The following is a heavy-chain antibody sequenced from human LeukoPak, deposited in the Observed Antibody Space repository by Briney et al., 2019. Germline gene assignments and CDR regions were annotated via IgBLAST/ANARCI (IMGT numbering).Heavy chain of an antibody. CDR2: MKPNSGNT. J-gene: IGHJ4*02. Sequence: ASVKVSCKASGYTFTNYDINWVRQATGQGLEWMGYMKPNSGNTGYAQKFQGRVTMTRDTSISTDYMELSSLTSEDTAVYYCATELRWKDHWGQGTLVTVSS. V-gene: IGHV1-8*01. CDR3: ATELRWKDH. CDR1: GYTFTNYD. D-gene: IGHD4-23*01.